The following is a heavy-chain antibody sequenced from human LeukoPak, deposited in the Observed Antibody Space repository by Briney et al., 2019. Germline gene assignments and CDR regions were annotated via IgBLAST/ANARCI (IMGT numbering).Heavy chain of an antibody. CDR2: MYYRGST. CDR1: GGSISSDY. V-gene: IGHV4-59*01. J-gene: IGHJ5*02. Sequence: SETLSLTCTVSGGSISSDYGSWIRQPPGKGLEWMGDMYYRGSTKYNPSLKSRVTISGDTSKNQLSLTMSSVTAADPAVYYCARDKASGRNWFDPWGQGTLVTVSS. CDR3: ARDKASGRNWFDP.